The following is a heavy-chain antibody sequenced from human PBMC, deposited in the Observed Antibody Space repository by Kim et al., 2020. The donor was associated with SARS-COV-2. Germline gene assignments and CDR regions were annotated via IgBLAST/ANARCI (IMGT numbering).Heavy chain of an antibody. Sequence: DGRSTVNAHSVKGRFTISRNNAKNTLYLQMNSRRAGDTAVYYCARGESGPWGQGTLVTVSS. CDR2: DGRST. CDR3: ARGESGP. V-gene: IGHV3-74*01. D-gene: IGHD3-3*01. J-gene: IGHJ5*02.